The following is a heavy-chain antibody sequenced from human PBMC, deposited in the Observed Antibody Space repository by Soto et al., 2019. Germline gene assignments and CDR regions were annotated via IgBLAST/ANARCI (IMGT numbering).Heavy chain of an antibody. Sequence: GGSLRLSCAASGFTFSSYSMNWVRQAPGKGLEWVSSISSSSSYIYYADSVKGRFTRSRDNAKNSLYLQMKSLRAEDTAVYYGARDVADSSGRQFFQHWGQGTLVTVSS. CDR2: ISSSSSYI. J-gene: IGHJ1*01. V-gene: IGHV3-21*01. CDR1: GFTFSSYS. D-gene: IGHD6-19*01. CDR3: ARDVADSSGRQFFQH.